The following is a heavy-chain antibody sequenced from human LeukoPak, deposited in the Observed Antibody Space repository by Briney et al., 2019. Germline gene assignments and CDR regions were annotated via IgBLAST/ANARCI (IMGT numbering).Heavy chain of an antibody. V-gene: IGHV3-48*03. CDR1: GFTFSSYE. J-gene: IGHJ4*02. CDR2: ISSSGSTI. D-gene: IGHD6-13*01. Sequence: GGSLRPSCAASGFTFSSYEMNWVRQAPGKGLEWVSYISSSGSTIYYADSVKGRFTISRDNAKNSLYLQMNSLRAEDTAVYYCARDKPGIAAAVTDYWGQGTLVTVSS. CDR3: ARDKPGIAAAVTDY.